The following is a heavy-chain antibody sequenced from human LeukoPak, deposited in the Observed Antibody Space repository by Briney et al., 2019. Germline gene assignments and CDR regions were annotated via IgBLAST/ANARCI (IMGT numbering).Heavy chain of an antibody. D-gene: IGHD4-11*01. CDR1: GYSFILYG. Sequence: GASVKVSCKTSGYSFILYGISWVRQAPGQGPEWMGWISTSTGDTKYTQEFQGRVTLTTDTSTSTAYMELSSLRSDDTAVYYCARDDNYGIFVNVDYWGQGTLVTVSS. J-gene: IGHJ4*02. V-gene: IGHV1-18*01. CDR2: ISTSTGDT. CDR3: ARDDNYGIFVNVDY.